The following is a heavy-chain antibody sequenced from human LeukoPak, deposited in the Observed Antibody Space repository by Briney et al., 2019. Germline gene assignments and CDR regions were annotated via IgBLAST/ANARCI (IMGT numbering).Heavy chain of an antibody. V-gene: IGHV4-34*01. J-gene: IGHJ5*02. Sequence: SETLSLTCTVSGGSISGYYWSWIRQPPGKGLEWIGEINHSGSTNYNPSLKSRATISVDTSKNQFSLKLSSVTAADTAVYYCARATSSYSVGWFDPWGQGTLVTVSS. CDR3: ARATSSYSVGWFDP. D-gene: IGHD2-2*01. CDR1: GGSISGYY. CDR2: INHSGST.